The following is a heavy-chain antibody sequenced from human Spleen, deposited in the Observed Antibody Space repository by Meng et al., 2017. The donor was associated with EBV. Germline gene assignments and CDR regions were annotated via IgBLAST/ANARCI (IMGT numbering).Heavy chain of an antibody. CDR2: VNPNTGAS. Sequence: VQLLQSGAESRHPGCQVNVSCKAARSTSTVSFIHWVRQARGQRQEWMARVNPNTGASKSAQKFQGRFTMARNTSITTAYMELISLTSDDTAVYFCARDWCVAVASTGPFDYWGQGTLVTVSS. CDR3: ARDWCVAVASTGPFDY. V-gene: IGHV1-2*06. J-gene: IGHJ4*02. CDR1: RSTSTVSF. D-gene: IGHD6-19*01.